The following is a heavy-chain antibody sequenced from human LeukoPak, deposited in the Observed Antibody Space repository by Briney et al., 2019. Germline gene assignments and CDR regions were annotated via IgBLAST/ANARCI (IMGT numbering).Heavy chain of an antibody. Sequence: SETLSLTCTVSGGSISSSSYYWGWIRQPPGKGLEWIGSIYYSGSTYYNPSLKSRVTISVDTSKNQFSLKLSSVTAADTAVYYCARQGYSNYGSWYFDLWGRGTLVTVSS. CDR3: ARQGYSNYGSWYFDL. V-gene: IGHV4-39*01. CDR1: GGSISSSSYY. D-gene: IGHD4-11*01. CDR2: IYYSGST. J-gene: IGHJ2*01.